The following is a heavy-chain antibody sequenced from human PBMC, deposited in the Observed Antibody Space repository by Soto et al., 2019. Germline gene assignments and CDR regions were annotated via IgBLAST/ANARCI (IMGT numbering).Heavy chain of an antibody. D-gene: IGHD4-17*01. CDR3: ARVHDYGDYDY. Sequence: GGSLRLSCAASGFTFSSYGMHWVRQAPGKGLEWVAVIWYDGNNKYYADSVNGRFTISIDNSKNTLYLQMNSLRAEDTAVYYCARVHDYGDYDYWGQGTLVTVSS. V-gene: IGHV3-33*01. CDR2: IWYDGNNK. J-gene: IGHJ4*02. CDR1: GFTFSSYG.